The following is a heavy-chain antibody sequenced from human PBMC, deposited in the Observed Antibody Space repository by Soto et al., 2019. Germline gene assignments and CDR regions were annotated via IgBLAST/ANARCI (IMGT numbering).Heavy chain of an antibody. V-gene: IGHV5-51*01. Sequence: GESLKISCKASGYDFNNYWIGWVRQLPGKGLEWMGIIYPGDSDTRYSAAFRGQVTISADTSISTAFLQWSNLKASDTATYVWAMRSGDYESICNWGPGTLVTVSS. D-gene: IGHD3-22*01. CDR1: GYDFNNYW. CDR2: IYPGDSDT. J-gene: IGHJ4*02. CDR3: AMRSGDYESICN.